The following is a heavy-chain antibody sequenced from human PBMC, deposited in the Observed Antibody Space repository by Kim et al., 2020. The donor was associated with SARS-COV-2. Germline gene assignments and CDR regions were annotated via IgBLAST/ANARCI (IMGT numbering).Heavy chain of an antibody. J-gene: IGHJ6*02. V-gene: IGHV3-23*01. D-gene: IGHD6-13*01. CDR3: AKDMPQLVTYYGMDV. Sequence: DSVKGRFIISRENTKNTLYLQMTSRRAEDTAVYYCAKDMPQLVTYYGMDVWGQGTTVTVSS.